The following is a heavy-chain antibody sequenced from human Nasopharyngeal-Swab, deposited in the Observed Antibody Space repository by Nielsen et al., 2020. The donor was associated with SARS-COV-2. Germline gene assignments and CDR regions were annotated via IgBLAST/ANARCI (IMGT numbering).Heavy chain of an antibody. CDR2: IYYSGST. CDR3: ASAVWYFDL. V-gene: IGHV4-39*01. J-gene: IGHJ2*01. CDR1: GGSISSSSYY. Sequence: SETLSLTCTVSGGSISSSSYYWGWIRQPPGKGLEWIASIYYSGSTYYNPSLKSRVTISVDTSKNQFSLKLSSVTAADTAVYYCASAVWYFDLWGRGTLVTISS.